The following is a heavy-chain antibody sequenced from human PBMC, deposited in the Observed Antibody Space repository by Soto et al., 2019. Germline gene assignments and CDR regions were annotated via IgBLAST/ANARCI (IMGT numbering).Heavy chain of an antibody. Sequence: GGSLRLSCAASGFTSSNHWMHWVRQAPGKGLVWVSRINSDERSTSYADSVKGRFTISRDNAKNTLYLQMNSLRAEDTAVYYCTRAIGTGLFDYWGQGTQVTVSS. CDR1: GFTSSNHW. V-gene: IGHV3-74*01. CDR3: TRAIGTGLFDY. J-gene: IGHJ4*02. D-gene: IGHD6-13*01. CDR2: INSDERST.